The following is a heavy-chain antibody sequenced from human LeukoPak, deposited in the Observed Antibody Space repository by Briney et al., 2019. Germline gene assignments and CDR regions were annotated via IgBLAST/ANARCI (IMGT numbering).Heavy chain of an antibody. Sequence: ATVKVSCKASGYTFTRYGISWARPAPGQGVEWMGWISAYNGNTNYAQKLQGRVTMTTDTSKSTAFMELRSLRSDDTAVYYCARGIVRANWFDPWGKGTLVTVSS. CDR1: GYTFTRYG. CDR2: ISAYNGNT. J-gene: IGHJ5*02. CDR3: ARGIVRANWFDP. V-gene: IGHV1-18*01. D-gene: IGHD1-26*01.